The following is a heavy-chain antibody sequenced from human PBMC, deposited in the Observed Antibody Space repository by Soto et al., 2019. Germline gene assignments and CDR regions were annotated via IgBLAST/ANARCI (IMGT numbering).Heavy chain of an antibody. J-gene: IGHJ6*03. V-gene: IGHV4-34*01. Sequence: SETLSLTCAVYGGSFSGYYWSWIRQHPGKGLEWIGDINYSGSTNYNPSLKSRVTISVDTSKNQFSLKLSSVTAADTAVYYCARQTRLHLGELSLRNYYYYMDVWGKGTTVTVSS. CDR3: ARQTRLHLGELSLRNYYYYMDV. D-gene: IGHD3-16*02. CDR2: INYSGST. CDR1: GGSFSGYY.